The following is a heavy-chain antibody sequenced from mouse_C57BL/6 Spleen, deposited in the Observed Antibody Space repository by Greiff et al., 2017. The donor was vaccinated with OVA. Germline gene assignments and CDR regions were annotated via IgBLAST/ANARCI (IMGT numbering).Heavy chain of an antibody. CDR3: AREAGTGGFAY. V-gene: IGHV1-82*01. D-gene: IGHD4-1*01. CDR2: IYPGDGDT. CDR1: GYAFSSSW. J-gene: IGHJ3*01. Sequence: VQLQQSGPELVKPGASVKISCKASGYAFSSSWMNWVKQRPGKGLEWIGRIYPGDGDTNYNGKFKGKATLTADKSSSTAYMQLSSLTSEDSAVYFCAREAGTGGFAYWGQGTLVTVSA.